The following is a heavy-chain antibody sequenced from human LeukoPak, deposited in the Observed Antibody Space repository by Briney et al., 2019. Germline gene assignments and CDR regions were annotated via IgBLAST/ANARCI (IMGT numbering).Heavy chain of an antibody. CDR3: AKEGYCSSTSCYVQNAFDI. CDR2: ISWNSGSI. J-gene: IGHJ3*02. Sequence: GGSLRPSCAASGFTFDDYAMHWVRQAPGKGLEWVSGISWNSGSIGYADSVKGRFTISRDNAKNSLYLQMNSLRAEDTALYYCAKEGYCSSTSCYVQNAFDIWGQGTMVTVSS. CDR1: GFTFDDYA. V-gene: IGHV3-9*01. D-gene: IGHD2-2*01.